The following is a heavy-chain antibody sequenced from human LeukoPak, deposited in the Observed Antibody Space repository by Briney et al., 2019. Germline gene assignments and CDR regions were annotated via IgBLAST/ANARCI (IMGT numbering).Heavy chain of an antibody. J-gene: IGHJ6*03. CDR3: ARTFRTDYVYYYYMDV. V-gene: IGHV3-48*04. D-gene: IGHD4-17*01. CDR1: GFTFSSYS. CDR2: ISSSSSTI. Sequence: GGSLRLSRAASGFTFSSYSMNWVRQAPAKGLEWVSYISSSSSTIYYADSGKGRFTISRDNAKNSLYLQMNSLRAEDTAVYYCARTFRTDYVYYYYMDVWGKGTTVTVSS.